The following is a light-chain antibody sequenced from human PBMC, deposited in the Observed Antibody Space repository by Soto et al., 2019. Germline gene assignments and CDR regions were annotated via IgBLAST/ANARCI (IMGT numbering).Light chain of an antibody. CDR3: QQSHSTPKT. Sequence: DIQMTQSPSSLSAYVGDRVTITCRASQSISSYLNWYQQKPGKAPKLLIYAASSLQSGVPSRFSGSGSGTDFTLTISSLQPEDFATYYSQQSHSTPKTFGQGTKVDIK. V-gene: IGKV1-39*01. J-gene: IGKJ1*01. CDR1: QSISSY. CDR2: AAS.